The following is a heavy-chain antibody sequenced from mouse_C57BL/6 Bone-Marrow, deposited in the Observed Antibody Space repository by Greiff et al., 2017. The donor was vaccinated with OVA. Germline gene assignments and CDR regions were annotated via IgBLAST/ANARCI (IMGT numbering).Heavy chain of an antibody. V-gene: IGHV14-4*01. J-gene: IGHJ2*01. D-gene: IGHD2-5*01. CDR3: TTYYSNYVDY. CDR2: IDPENGDT. Sequence: VQLQQSGAELVRPGASVKLSCTASGFNIKDDYMHWVKQRPEQGLEWIGWIDPENGDTEYASKFQGKATITADTSSNTAYLQLSSLTAEDTAGYYCTTYYSNYVDYWGQGTTLTVSS. CDR1: GFNIKDDY.